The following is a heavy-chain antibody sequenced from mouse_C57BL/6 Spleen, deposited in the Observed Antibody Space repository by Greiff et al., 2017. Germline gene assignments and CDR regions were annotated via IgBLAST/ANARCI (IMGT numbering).Heavy chain of an antibody. J-gene: IGHJ4*01. Sequence: VQLKESGAELVKPGASVKLSCTASGFNIKDYYMHWVKQRPEQCLEWIGRIDPEDGETKYAPKFQGKATITADTSSNTAYLQLSSLTSEDTAVYYCARTDYAGSPYYYAMDYWGQGTSVTVSS. V-gene: IGHV14-2*01. CDR2: IDPEDGET. D-gene: IGHD2-4*01. CDR1: GFNIKDYY. CDR3: ARTDYAGSPYYYAMDY.